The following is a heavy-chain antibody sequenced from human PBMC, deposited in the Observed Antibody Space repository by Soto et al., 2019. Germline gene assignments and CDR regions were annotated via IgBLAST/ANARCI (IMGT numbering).Heavy chain of an antibody. V-gene: IGHV3-74*01. CDR1: GFTLSSFF. Sequence: PGGSLRLSCAASGFTLSSFFMHWVRQGPGKGLVWVSRINNDGSSTTYADSVKGRFTISRDNAKNTLYLQMNSLRAEDTAVYYCAKDPARYDSSGYPDYWGQGTLVTVS. CDR3: AKDPARYDSSGYPDY. D-gene: IGHD3-22*01. CDR2: INNDGSST. J-gene: IGHJ4*02.